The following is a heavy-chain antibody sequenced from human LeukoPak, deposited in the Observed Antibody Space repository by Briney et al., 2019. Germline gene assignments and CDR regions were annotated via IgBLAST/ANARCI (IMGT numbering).Heavy chain of an antibody. J-gene: IGHJ4*02. D-gene: IGHD2-2*01. Sequence: PGGSLRLSCAASGFTFSSYSMNWVRQAPGKGLEWVSSISSSSSYIYYADSVKGRFTISRDNAKNSLYLQMNSLRAEDTAVYYCARVLGYCSSTSCPVDYWGQGTLVTVSS. V-gene: IGHV3-21*01. CDR2: ISSSSSYI. CDR1: GFTFSSYS. CDR3: ARVLGYCSSTSCPVDY.